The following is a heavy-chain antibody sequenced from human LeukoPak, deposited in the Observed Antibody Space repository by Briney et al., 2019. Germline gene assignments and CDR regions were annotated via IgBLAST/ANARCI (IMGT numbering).Heavy chain of an antibody. J-gene: IGHJ3*01. D-gene: IGHD5-24*01. Sequence: PGRSLRLSCAASGFTFGGFEMNWVRQAPGKGLEWISYISSSGNTIYYADSVKGRFTISRDNAKTSLYLQMNSLRVEDTAIYYCVKDIQLSTWGLGTMVTVSS. CDR1: GFTFGGFE. CDR3: VKDIQLST. CDR2: ISSSGNTI. V-gene: IGHV3-48*03.